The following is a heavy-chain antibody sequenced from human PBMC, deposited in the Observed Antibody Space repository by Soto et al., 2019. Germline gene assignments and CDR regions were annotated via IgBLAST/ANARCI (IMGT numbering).Heavy chain of an antibody. J-gene: IGHJ4*02. D-gene: IGHD6-13*01. CDR1: GASVSSATYY. Sequence: QVQLHESGPGLVKPSETLSLSCTVSGASVSSATYYWNWIRQPPGKPLEWIGYVYYSGSTNYNPSLRSLFTISLDTSKDQFSLKLSSVTAADTAVYYCAKGGLYISSSWYEGYWGQGTLVTVSS. CDR3: AKGGLYISSSWYEGY. CDR2: VYYSGST. V-gene: IGHV4-61*01.